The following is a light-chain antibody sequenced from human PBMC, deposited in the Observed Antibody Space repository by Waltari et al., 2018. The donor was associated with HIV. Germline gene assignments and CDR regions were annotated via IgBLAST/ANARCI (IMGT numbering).Light chain of an antibody. Sequence: IQMPQSPASLSASVGATVTISCRASQDIGFNVNWYQWRSGETPRLLIVADSRLQNGVPPRFSGSGYGTHFSLTITGPQPGDFALYFCQQNYNLPYTFGQGTRVEVK. CDR2: ADS. CDR1: QDIGFN. CDR3: QQNYNLPYT. V-gene: IGKV1-6*01. J-gene: IGKJ2*01.